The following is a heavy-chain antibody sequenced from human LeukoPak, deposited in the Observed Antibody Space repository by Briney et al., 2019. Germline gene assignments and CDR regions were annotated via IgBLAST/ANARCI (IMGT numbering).Heavy chain of an antibody. J-gene: IGHJ4*02. Sequence: GGSLRLSCAASGFTFSSYGMHWVRQAPGKGLEWVAVISYDGSNKYYADSVKGRFTISRDNSKNTLYLQMNSLRAEDTAVYYCARIERGTYYYDSGPLDYWGQGTLVTVSS. D-gene: IGHD3-22*01. CDR1: GFTFSSYG. CDR2: ISYDGSNK. CDR3: ARIERGTYYYDSGPLDY. V-gene: IGHV3-30*03.